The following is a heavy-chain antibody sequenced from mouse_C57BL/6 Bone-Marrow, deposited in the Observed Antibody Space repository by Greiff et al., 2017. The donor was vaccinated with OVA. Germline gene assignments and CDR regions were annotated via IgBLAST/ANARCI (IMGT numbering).Heavy chain of an antibody. D-gene: IGHD2-4*01. Sequence: EVKLVESGGGLVQPGGSLKLSCAASGFTFSDYYMYWVRQTPEKRLEWVAYISNGGGSTYYPDTVKGRFTISRDNAKNTWYLQMRRMKSEDTAMYYCARLDYYDYFAYWGQGTLVTVSA. CDR2: ISNGGGST. CDR1: GFTFSDYY. J-gene: IGHJ3*01. CDR3: ARLDYYDYFAY. V-gene: IGHV5-12*01.